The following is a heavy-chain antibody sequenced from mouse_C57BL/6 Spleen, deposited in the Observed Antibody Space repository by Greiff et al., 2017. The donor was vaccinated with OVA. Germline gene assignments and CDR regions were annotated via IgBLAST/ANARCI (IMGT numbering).Heavy chain of an antibody. J-gene: IGHJ3*01. CDR3: APFLDSSDAY. CDR2: IDPEDGET. D-gene: IGHD3-2*01. V-gene: IGHV14-2*01. Sequence: VQLQQSGAELVKPGASVKLSCTASGFNIKAYYLHWVKQRTEQGLEWIGRIDPEDGETKYAPKFQGKATITADTSSNTAYLQLSSLTSEDTDVYYCAPFLDSSDAYWGQGTLVTVAA. CDR1: GFNIKAYY.